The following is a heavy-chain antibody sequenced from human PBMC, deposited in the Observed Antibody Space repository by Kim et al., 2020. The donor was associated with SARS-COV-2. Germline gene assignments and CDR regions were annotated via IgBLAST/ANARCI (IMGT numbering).Heavy chain of an antibody. D-gene: IGHD6-13*01. CDR3: AKDGENTGYSSSWYRVPNWFDP. CDR1: GFTFSSYA. CDR2: ISGSGGST. Sequence: GGSLRLSCAASGFTFSSYAMSWVRQAPGKGLEWVSAISGSGGSTYYADSVKGRFTISRDNSKNTLYLQMNSLRAEDTAVYYCAKDGENTGYSSSWYRVPNWFDPWGQGTLVTVSS. J-gene: IGHJ5*02. V-gene: IGHV3-23*01.